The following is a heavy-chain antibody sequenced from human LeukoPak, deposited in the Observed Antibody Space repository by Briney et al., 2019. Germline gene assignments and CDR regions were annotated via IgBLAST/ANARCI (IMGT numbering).Heavy chain of an antibody. CDR2: INHSGST. CDR1: GGSFSGYY. V-gene: IGHV4-34*01. J-gene: IGHJ5*02. CDR3: ARRIAVAGTWFDP. D-gene: IGHD6-19*01. Sequence: PSETLSLTCAVYGGSFSGYYWSWIRQPPGKGLEWIGEINHSGSTNYNPSLKSRVTISVDTSKNQFSLKLSSVTAADTAVYYCARRIAVAGTWFDPWGQGTLVTVSS.